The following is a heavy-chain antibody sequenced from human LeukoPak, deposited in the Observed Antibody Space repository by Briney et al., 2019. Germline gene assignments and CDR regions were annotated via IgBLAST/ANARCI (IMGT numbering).Heavy chain of an antibody. CDR2: ISGSSGII. V-gene: IGHV3-48*01. Sequence: GGSLRLSCAASGFTFNTYTMNWVRQAPGKGLEWVSYISGSSGIIDYADSVRGRFTISRDNAKNSLYLQMNSLRAEDTAVYYCAREVLSIAAAGKEFDYWGQGTLVTVSS. D-gene: IGHD6-13*01. CDR3: AREVLSIAAAGKEFDY. J-gene: IGHJ4*02. CDR1: GFTFNTYT.